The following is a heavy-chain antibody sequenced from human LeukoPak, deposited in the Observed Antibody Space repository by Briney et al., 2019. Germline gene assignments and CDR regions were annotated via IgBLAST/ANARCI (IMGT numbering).Heavy chain of an antibody. V-gene: IGHV1-2*02. Sequence: ASVKVTCKASGYSFTGYYMHWVRQAPGQGLEWMGWINPNSGGTNYAQKFQGRVTMTRDTSISTAYIELSRLRSDDTAVYYCAGYCGGDCSTMGAFDIWGQGTMVTVSS. CDR1: GYSFTGYY. CDR3: AGYCGGDCSTMGAFDI. CDR2: INPNSGGT. D-gene: IGHD2-21*02. J-gene: IGHJ3*02.